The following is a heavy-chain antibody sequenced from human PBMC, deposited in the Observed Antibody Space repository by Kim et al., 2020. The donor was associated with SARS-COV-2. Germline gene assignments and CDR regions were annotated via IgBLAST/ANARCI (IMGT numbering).Heavy chain of an antibody. V-gene: IGHV3-72*01. Sequence: EYAESVKGRFTISRDDSKNSLYLQMNSLKAEDTAVYYCVRIGGHYYYGMDVWGQGTTVTVSS. D-gene: IGHD3-16*01. J-gene: IGHJ6*02. CDR3: VRIGGHYYYGMDV.